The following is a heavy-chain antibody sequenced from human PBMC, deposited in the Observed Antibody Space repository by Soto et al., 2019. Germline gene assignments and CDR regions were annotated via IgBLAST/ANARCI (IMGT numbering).Heavy chain of an antibody. Sequence: ESLKVSCKGCGYSFSSYWIIWVRQMPGKGLEWMGRIDPSDSYTNYSPSFQGHVTISADKCISTAYLQWSSLKASDTAMYYCASIGGYPTWGQGTLVTVSS. D-gene: IGHD3-16*02. V-gene: IGHV5-10-1*01. CDR2: IDPSDSYT. CDR3: ASIGGYPT. CDR1: GYSFSSYW. J-gene: IGHJ5*02.